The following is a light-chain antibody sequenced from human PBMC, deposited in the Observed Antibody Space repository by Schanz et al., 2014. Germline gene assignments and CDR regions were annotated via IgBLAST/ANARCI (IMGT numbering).Light chain of an antibody. J-gene: IGLJ3*02. V-gene: IGLV2-23*01. Sequence: QSALTQPASVSGSPGQSITISCTGTYSDVGSYNLVSWYQQYPGKAPKVMMYENSKRPSGVSNRFSGSKSGNTASLTISGLQAEDEADYYCCSYAGSSTSWVFGGGTKVTVL. CDR3: CSYAGSSTSWV. CDR2: ENS. CDR1: YSDVGSYNL.